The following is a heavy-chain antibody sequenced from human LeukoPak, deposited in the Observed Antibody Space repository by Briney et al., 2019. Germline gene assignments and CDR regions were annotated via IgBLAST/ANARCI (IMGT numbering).Heavy chain of an antibody. Sequence: GGSLRLSCAASGFTFSNYAMTWVRQAPGKGLEWVSGISGSGGGIYYADSVKGRFTISRDNSKNTLYLQMNSLRAEDTAVYYCSKGANIGGDYGVFDYWGQGTLVTVSS. CDR3: SKGANIGGDYGVFDY. D-gene: IGHD4-17*01. J-gene: IGHJ4*02. CDR2: ISGSGGGI. CDR1: GFTFSNYA. V-gene: IGHV3-23*01.